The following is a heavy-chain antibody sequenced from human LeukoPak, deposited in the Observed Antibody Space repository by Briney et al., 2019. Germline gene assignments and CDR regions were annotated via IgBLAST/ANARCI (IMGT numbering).Heavy chain of an antibody. Sequence: GGSLGLSCAASGFTFSNYGMHWVRQAPGKGLEWVSYISSSGSMLHYADSVEGRFTISRDNAKNSLYLQMSSLRVEDTAVYYCTRRPYSSSWYYFDYWGQGTLVTVSS. CDR2: ISSSGSML. J-gene: IGHJ4*02. CDR3: TRRPYSSSWYYFDY. D-gene: IGHD6-13*01. CDR1: GFTFSNYG. V-gene: IGHV3-48*04.